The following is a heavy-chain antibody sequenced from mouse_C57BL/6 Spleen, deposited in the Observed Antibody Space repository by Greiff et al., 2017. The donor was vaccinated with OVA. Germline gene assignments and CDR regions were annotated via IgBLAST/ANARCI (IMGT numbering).Heavy chain of an antibody. Sequence: VHVKQSGAELVRPGASVKLSCTASGFNIKDYYMHWVKQRPEQGLEWIGRIDPEDGDTEYAPKFQGKATMTADTSSNTAYLQLSSLTSEDTAVYYCTTVRLRPFAYWGQGTLVTVSA. V-gene: IGHV14-1*01. CDR1: GFNIKDYY. J-gene: IGHJ3*01. CDR2: IDPEDGDT. CDR3: TTVRLRPFAY. D-gene: IGHD2-4*01.